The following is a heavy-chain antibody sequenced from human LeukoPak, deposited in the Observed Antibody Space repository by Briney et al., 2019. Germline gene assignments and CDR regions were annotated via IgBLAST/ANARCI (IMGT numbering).Heavy chain of an antibody. CDR3: AKGGRVQFNFDF. CDR1: GFNFDDYA. CDR2: INWNSGNI. D-gene: IGHD1-1*01. V-gene: IGHV3-9*01. J-gene: IGHJ4*02. Sequence: PGRSLRLSCVASGFNFDDYAMYWFRQAPGKGLEWVSHINWNSGNIGYADSVKGRFIISRDNAKNSLYLQMNSLRPEDTGLYYCAKGGRVQFNFDFWGQGTRVTVSS.